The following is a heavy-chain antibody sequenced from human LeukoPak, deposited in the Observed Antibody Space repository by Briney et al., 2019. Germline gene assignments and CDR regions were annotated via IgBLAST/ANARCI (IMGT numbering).Heavy chain of an antibody. Sequence: GGSLRLSCAASGFTFSSYAMSWVRQAPGKGLEWVSAISGSGGSTYYADSVKGRFTISRDNSKNTLYLQMNSLRAEDTAVYYCAKDMRWLPWPDWFDPWGQGTLVTVSS. D-gene: IGHD5-24*01. CDR3: AKDMRWLPWPDWFDP. J-gene: IGHJ5*02. CDR2: ISGSGGST. CDR1: GFTFSSYA. V-gene: IGHV3-23*01.